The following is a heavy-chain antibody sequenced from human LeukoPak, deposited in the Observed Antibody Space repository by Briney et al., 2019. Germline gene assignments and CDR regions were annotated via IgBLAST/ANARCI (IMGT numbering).Heavy chain of an antibody. CDR1: GYTFTSYD. J-gene: IGHJ6*02. CDR3: ARRGSTRGYYYYGMDV. V-gene: IGHV1-8*01. D-gene: IGHD2-2*01. CDR2: MNPNSGNT. Sequence: ASVKVSCKASGYTFTSYDINWVRQATGQGLEWMGGMNPNSGNTGYAQKFQGRVTMTRNTSSSTAYMELSSLRSEDTAVYYCARRGSTRGYYYYGMDVWGQGTTVTVSS.